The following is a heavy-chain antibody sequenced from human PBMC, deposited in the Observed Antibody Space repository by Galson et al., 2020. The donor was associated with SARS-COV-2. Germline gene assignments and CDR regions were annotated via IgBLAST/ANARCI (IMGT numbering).Heavy chain of an antibody. J-gene: IGHJ2*01. D-gene: IGHD3-10*01. CDR1: GFSSNNYA. Sequence: GGSLRLSCTASGFSSNNYAIHWVRQAPGKGLEWVAGISYEGSNKYYADSLMGRFSISRDSSKNTVYLQIHSLTTEDTAIYYCAKVSTVFELFIQNWCFDLWGRGTLVTVSS. CDR2: ISYEGSNK. CDR3: AKVSTVFELFIQNWCFDL. V-gene: IGHV3-30*18.